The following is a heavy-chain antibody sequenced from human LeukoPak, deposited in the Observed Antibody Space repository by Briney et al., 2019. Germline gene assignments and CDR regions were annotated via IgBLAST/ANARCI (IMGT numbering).Heavy chain of an antibody. CDR3: ATEYYGSYNY. CDR2: IKSKTDGGTT. V-gene: IGHV3-15*01. Sequence: PGGSLRLSCAASGFTFSSCAMSWVRQSPGKGLEWVGHIKSKTDGGTTDYTAPVKDRFTISRDDSKNTLYLQMNSLKTEDTAVYYCATEYYGSYNYWGQGTLVTVSS. CDR1: GFTFSSCA. D-gene: IGHD1-26*01. J-gene: IGHJ4*02.